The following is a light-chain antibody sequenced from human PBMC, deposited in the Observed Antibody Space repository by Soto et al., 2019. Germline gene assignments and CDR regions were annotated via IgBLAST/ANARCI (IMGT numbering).Light chain of an antibody. CDR2: DAS. CDR3: QQSYSTPFS. V-gene: IGKV3-11*01. CDR1: QSVSSY. Sequence: EIVLTQSPATLSLSPGERATLSCRASQSVSSYLAWYQQKPGQAPRLLIYDASNRATGIPARFSGSGSGTDFTLTINSLQPEDFATYFCQQSYSTPFSFGQGTRL. J-gene: IGKJ2*01.